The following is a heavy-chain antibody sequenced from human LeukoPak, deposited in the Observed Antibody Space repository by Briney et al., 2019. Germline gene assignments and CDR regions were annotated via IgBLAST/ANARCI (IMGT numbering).Heavy chain of an antibody. V-gene: IGHV3-53*01. CDR2: IYSGDST. Sequence: GGSLRLSCAASGFTVSNNYMSWVRQAPGKGLEWVSVIYSGDSTYYADSVKGRFTISRDNSKNTLYLQMNSLRAEDTAVYYCARVLVVSGLLMGFDYWGQGTLVTVSS. CDR3: ARVLVVSGLLMGFDY. CDR1: GFTVSNNY. J-gene: IGHJ4*02. D-gene: IGHD6-19*01.